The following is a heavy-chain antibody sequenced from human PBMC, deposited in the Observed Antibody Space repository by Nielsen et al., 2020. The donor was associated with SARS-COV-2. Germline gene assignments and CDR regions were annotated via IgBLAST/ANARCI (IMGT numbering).Heavy chain of an antibody. Sequence: GESLKISCAASGFTFSNYAMTWVRQAPGKGLEWVSAISESGGRTFYADSVKGRFTISRDNSKNTLYLQINSLRVEDTAVYYCARGNGWGSYFDYWGQGTLVTVSS. J-gene: IGHJ4*02. V-gene: IGHV3-23*01. D-gene: IGHD7-27*01. CDR3: ARGNGWGSYFDY. CDR2: ISESGGRT. CDR1: GFTFSNYA.